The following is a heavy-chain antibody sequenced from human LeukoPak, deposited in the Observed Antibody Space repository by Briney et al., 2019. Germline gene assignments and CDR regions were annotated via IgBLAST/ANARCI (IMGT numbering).Heavy chain of an antibody. CDR3: ARVQGCSGGTCYFHY. CDR2: INSDGSST. CDR1: GFTFINYW. D-gene: IGHD2-15*01. Sequence: GGSLRLSCAASGFTFINYWMVWVRQAPGKGLLWVSRINSDGSSTTYADSVKGRFTISRDNAKNTVYLQMNSLRAEDTAVYYCARVQGCSGGTCYFHYWGQGTLVTVCS. J-gene: IGHJ4*02. V-gene: IGHV3-74*01.